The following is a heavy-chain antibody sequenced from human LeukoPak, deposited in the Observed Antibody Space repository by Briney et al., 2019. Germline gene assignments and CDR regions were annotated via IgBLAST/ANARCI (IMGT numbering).Heavy chain of an antibody. CDR3: ARGRLALYYYDSSGYLCDY. CDR1: GYTFTGYY. D-gene: IGHD3-22*01. V-gene: IGHV1-2*02. Sequence: ASVKVSCKASGYTFTGYYMHWLRQAPGQGLEWMVWIIPTSGGTNYAQKFQGRVSITRNTSISTAYMELSSLGSEDTAVYYCARGRLALYYYDSSGYLCDYWGQGTLVTVSS. J-gene: IGHJ4*02. CDR2: IIPTSGGT.